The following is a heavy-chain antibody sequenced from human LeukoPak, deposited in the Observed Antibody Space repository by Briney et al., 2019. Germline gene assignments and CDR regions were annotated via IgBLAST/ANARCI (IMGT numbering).Heavy chain of an antibody. J-gene: IGHJ5*02. CDR1: GYSISSGYY. CDR2: IYHSGST. V-gene: IGHV4-38-2*02. D-gene: IGHD4-17*01. CDR3: ARDYDYGDYVSFDP. Sequence: SETLSLTCTVSGYSISSGYYWGWIRQPPGKGLEWIGNIYHSGSTYYNPSLKSRLTISVDTSKNQFSLKLSSVTAADTAVYYCARDYDYGDYVSFDPWGQGTLVTVSS.